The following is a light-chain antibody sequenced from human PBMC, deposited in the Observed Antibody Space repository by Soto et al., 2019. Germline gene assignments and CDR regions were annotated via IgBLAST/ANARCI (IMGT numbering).Light chain of an antibody. J-gene: IGKJ2*01. CDR3: QQYGSSSYT. V-gene: IGKV3-20*01. CDR2: DAF. CDR1: QSVSSSY. Sequence: EIVLTQSPGTLSLSPGERATLSCRASQSVSSSYLAWYQQKPGQTPRLLIFDAFSRATYIPDRFSGSGSGKDFTLTISRLEPEDFAVYYCQQYGSSSYTFGQGTKLEIK.